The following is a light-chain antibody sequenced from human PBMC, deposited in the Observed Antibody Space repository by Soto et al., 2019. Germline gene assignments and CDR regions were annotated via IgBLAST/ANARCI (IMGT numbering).Light chain of an antibody. CDR3: CSYALSSTYV. V-gene: IGLV2-23*02. J-gene: IGLJ1*01. CDR1: TSDVGKYNL. CDR2: EVT. Sequence: SALTQPASVSGSPGQSITISCTGTTSDVGKYNLVSWYQRHPGKAPKLLIFEVTQRPSGVSNRFSGSKSGNTASLTITGLQAEDEADYYCCSYALSSTYVFGTGTKVTVL.